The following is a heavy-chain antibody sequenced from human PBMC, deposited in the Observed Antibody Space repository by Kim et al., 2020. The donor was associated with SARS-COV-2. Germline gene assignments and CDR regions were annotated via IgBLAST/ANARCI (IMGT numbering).Heavy chain of an antibody. Sequence: GESLKISCKGSGYSFTSYWIGWVRQMPGKGLEWMGIISPGDSDTRYSPSFLVQVTISADKSISTAYLQWSSLKASDTAIYYCARLIGHSSGWYRGYYFDYRGQGTLVTVSS. D-gene: IGHD6-19*01. J-gene: IGHJ4*02. CDR3: ARLIGHSSGWYRGYYFDY. CDR2: ISPGDSDT. V-gene: IGHV5-51*01. CDR1: GYSFTSYW.